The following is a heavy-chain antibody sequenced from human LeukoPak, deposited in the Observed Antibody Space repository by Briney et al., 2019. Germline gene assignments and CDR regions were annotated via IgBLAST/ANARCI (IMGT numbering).Heavy chain of an antibody. V-gene: IGHV3-53*01. D-gene: IGHD5-12*01. J-gene: IGHJ3*02. CDR1: GFTFSTYG. CDR2: MYSGGDT. CDR3: AGTLYSGYGLGSLGAFDI. Sequence: GGSLRLSCVASGFTFSTYGMSWVRQAPGKGLEWVSLMYSGGDTYYADSVKGRFTISRDNSKNTLYLQMNNLRVEDTAVYYCAGTLYSGYGLGSLGAFDIWGQGTMVSVSS.